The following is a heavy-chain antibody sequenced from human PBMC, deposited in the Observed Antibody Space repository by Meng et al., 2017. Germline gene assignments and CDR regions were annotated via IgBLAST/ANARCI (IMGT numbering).Heavy chain of an antibody. J-gene: IGHJ3*02. CDR2: IYTSGST. Sequence: SETLSLTCTVSGGSIGSGSYYWSWIRQPAGKGLEWIGRIYTSGSTNYNPSLKSRVTISVDTSKNQFSLKLSSVTAADTAVYYCARASLHYYDSSGYYLDAFDIWGQGTMVTVSS. V-gene: IGHV4-61*02. CDR3: ARASLHYYDSSGYYLDAFDI. CDR1: GGSIGSGSYY. D-gene: IGHD3-22*01.